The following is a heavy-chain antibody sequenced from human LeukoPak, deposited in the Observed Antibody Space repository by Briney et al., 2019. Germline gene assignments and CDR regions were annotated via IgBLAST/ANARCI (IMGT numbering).Heavy chain of an antibody. CDR1: GDSISSYY. V-gene: IGHV4-59*08. J-gene: IGHJ4*02. CDR3: ARHRAFTAALDY. D-gene: IGHD3-3*02. CDR2: IYYSGDT. Sequence: KPSETLSLTCTVSGDSISSYYWSWIRQPPGKGLEWIGYIYYSGDTKHNPSLKSRVTISVDTSKNQFSLNLRSVTAAAMAVYYCARHRAFTAALDYWGQGTLVTVSS.